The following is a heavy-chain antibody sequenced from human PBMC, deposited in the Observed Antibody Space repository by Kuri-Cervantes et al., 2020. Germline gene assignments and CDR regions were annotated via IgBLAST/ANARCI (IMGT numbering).Heavy chain of an antibody. CDR1: GGSFSGYY. Sequence: ESLKISCAVYGGSFSGYYWSWIRQPPGKGLEWIGEINHSGSTNYNPSLKSRVAISVDTSKNQFSLKLSSVTAADTAVYYCATGGWLHSRYWYFDLWGRGTLVTVSS. J-gene: IGHJ2*01. CDR2: INHSGST. D-gene: IGHD5-12*01. V-gene: IGHV4-34*01. CDR3: ATGGWLHSRYWYFDL.